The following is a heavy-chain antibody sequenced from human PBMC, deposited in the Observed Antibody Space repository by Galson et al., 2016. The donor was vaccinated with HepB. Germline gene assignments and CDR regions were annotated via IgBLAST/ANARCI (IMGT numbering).Heavy chain of an antibody. D-gene: IGHD3/OR15-3a*01. CDR1: GFTLSDYS. CDR3: ARYFDLYYYYGMDV. CDR2: ISGDSSDT. V-gene: IGHV3-11*06. J-gene: IGHJ6*02. Sequence: SLRLSCAASGFTLSDYSMSWIRQAPGKGLQWISYISGDSSDTSFAKSVKGRFSISRDNAKNSLYLQMNSLRVEDTAVYYCARYFDLYYYYGMDVWGQGTTVTVSS.